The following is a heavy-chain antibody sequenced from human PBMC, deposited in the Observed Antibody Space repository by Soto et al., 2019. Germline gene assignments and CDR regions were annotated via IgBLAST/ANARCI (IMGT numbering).Heavy chain of an antibody. CDR3: AREEYRYSSSWYAIGY. V-gene: IGHV1-69*12. D-gene: IGHD6-13*01. J-gene: IGHJ4*02. CDR1: GGTFSSYA. Sequence: QVQLVQSGAEVKKPGSSVKVSCKASGGTFSSYAISWVRQAPGQGLEWMGGIIPIFGTANYAQKSQGRVTITADESTSTAYMELSSLRSEDTAVYYCAREEYRYSSSWYAIGYWGQGTLVTVSS. CDR2: IIPIFGTA.